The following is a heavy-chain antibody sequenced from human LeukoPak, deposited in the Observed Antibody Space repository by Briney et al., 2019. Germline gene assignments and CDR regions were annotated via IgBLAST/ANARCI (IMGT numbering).Heavy chain of an antibody. Sequence: GGSLRLSCAASGFTFSNYAMHWVRQAPGKGLEWVAIISYDGSSKYYADSVKGRFTISRDNSKNTLYLQMNSLRAEDTAVYYCARDVLAVAAHPERFDYWGQGTLVTVSS. CDR1: GFTFSNYA. V-gene: IGHV3-30*04. J-gene: IGHJ4*02. D-gene: IGHD6-19*01. CDR3: ARDVLAVAAHPERFDY. CDR2: ISYDGSSK.